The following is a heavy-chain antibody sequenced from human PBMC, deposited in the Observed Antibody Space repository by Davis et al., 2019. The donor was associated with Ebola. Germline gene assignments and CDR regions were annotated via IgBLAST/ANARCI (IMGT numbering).Heavy chain of an antibody. CDR3: ARDLEYVDPAMIIYFYYGMDV. CDR1: GFTFSSYS. CDR2: ISSSGSTI. D-gene: IGHD5-18*01. Sequence: GESLKISCAASGFTFSSYSMNWVRQAPGKGLEWVSYISSSGSTIYYADSVKGRFTISRDNSKNTLYLQMNSLRAEDTAAYYCARDLEYVDPAMIIYFYYGMDVWGLGTTVTVSS. J-gene: IGHJ6*02. V-gene: IGHV3-48*01.